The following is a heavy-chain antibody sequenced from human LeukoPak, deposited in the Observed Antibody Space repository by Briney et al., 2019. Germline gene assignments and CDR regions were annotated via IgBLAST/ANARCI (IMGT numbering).Heavy chain of an antibody. Sequence: SETLSLTCNVSGVSVSTSHWNWIRQRPGKGLEWIGCLSYTGKTDYNPSLKSRVSISLGSSNNHFSLKLASVTAADTAVYYCSEGYFEPFDHWGQGILVTVSS. CDR2: LSYTGKT. CDR1: GVSVSTSH. V-gene: IGHV4-59*02. CDR3: SEGYFEPFDH. J-gene: IGHJ4*02. D-gene: IGHD2/OR15-2a*01.